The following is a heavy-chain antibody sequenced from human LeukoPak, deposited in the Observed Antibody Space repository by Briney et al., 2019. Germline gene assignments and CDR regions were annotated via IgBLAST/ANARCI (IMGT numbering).Heavy chain of an antibody. Sequence: GGALGLSCAASGFTFSTSWMSWVRPVPGKGLAWVANIKKDGSETYYVDSVKGRFTISRDNAKNSLYLQMNSLRAEDTAMYYCARGRYSGTTYYFDYWGQGTLVTVSS. J-gene: IGHJ4*02. D-gene: IGHD5-12*01. CDR1: GFTFSTSW. CDR3: ARGRYSGTTYYFDY. V-gene: IGHV3-7*03. CDR2: IKKDGSET.